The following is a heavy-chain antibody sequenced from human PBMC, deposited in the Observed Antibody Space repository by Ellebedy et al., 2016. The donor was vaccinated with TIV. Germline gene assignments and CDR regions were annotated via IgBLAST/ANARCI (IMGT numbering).Heavy chain of an antibody. J-gene: IGHJ3*02. Sequence: GESLKISCAASGFTVSYTYMSWVRQAPGKGLEWVSLIDTGGDTYYADSVKGRFTISRDSSKNTVFLQMNSLRAEDTAVYYCARRITGTYGDDALDIWGQGTMVTVS. CDR1: GFTVSYTY. V-gene: IGHV3-53*01. CDR3: ARRITGTYGDDALDI. CDR2: IDTGGDT. D-gene: IGHD1-7*01.